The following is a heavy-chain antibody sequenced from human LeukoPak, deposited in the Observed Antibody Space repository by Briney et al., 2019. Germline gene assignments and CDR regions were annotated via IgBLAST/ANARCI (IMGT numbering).Heavy chain of an antibody. CDR3: ARDYYDSSGLLH. CDR2: CNPEDGET. D-gene: IGHD3-22*01. J-gene: IGHJ4*02. Sequence: ASVKVSCKVSGYTLSELCMHWVRQAHGKGLEWMGGCNPEDGETIYAQKFQGRVTMTRDMSTSTVYMELSSLRSEDTAVYYCARDYYDSSGLLHWGQGTLVTVSS. V-gene: IGHV1-24*01. CDR1: GYTLSELC.